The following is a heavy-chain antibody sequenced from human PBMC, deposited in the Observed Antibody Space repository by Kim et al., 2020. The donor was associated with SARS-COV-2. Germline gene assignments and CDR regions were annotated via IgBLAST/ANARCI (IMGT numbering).Heavy chain of an antibody. CDR3: ARDGGGLYYSDY. D-gene: IGHD2-15*01. CDR1: GDSISSSNYY. Sequence: SETLSLTCTVSGDSISSSNYYWGWIRQPPGKGLEWIGTIHYSGNTYHNPSLKSRVTISIDTSKNQFSQKLSSVTAADTALYYCARDGGGLYYSDYWGQGT. CDR2: IHYSGNT. J-gene: IGHJ4*02. V-gene: IGHV4-39*07.